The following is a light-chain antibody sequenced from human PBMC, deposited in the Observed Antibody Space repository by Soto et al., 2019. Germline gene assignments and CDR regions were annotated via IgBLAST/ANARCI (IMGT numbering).Light chain of an antibody. J-gene: IGLJ1*01. Sequence: QSALTQPASVSGSPGQSITISCTGTSGDVGAYSYVSWYQQHPGKAPKLMIYEVSNRPSGVSDRFSGSKSGNTASLTISGLQAEDEADYSCSSYTSSSTLVFGTGTKVTVL. CDR3: SSYTSSSTLV. V-gene: IGLV2-14*01. CDR2: EVS. CDR1: SGDVGAYSY.